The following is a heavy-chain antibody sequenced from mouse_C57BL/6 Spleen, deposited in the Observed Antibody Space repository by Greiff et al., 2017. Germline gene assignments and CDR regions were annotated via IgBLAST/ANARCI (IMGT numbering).Heavy chain of an antibody. V-gene: IGHV2-6*03. CDR2: IWSDGSK. D-gene: IGHD1-1*01. J-gene: IGHJ2*01. Sequence: QVQLQQSGPGLVAPSQSLSITCTVSGFSLTSYGVHWVRQPPGKGLEWLVVIWSDGSKTYNSALKSRLSISKDNSKSQVFLKMNSLQTDDTAMYYCARDYYGSSYNYFDYWGQGTTLTVSS. CDR1: GFSLTSYG. CDR3: ARDYYGSSYNYFDY.